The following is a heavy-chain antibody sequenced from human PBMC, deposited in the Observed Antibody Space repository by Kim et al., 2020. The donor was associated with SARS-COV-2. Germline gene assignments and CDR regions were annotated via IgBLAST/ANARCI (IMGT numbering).Heavy chain of an antibody. V-gene: IGHV4-59*08. D-gene: IGHD4-17*01. CDR3: ARQMTTVHNWFDP. Sequence: NPSLKDRVTRSVDTSNNQFSLKLSSVTAPDTAVYYCARQMTTVHNWFDPWGQGTLVTVSS. J-gene: IGHJ5*02.